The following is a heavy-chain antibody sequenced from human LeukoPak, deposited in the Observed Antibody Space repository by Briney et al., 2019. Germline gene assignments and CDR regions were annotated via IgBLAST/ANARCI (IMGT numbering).Heavy chain of an antibody. CDR3: ARERQLERLAFGKEGSAFDY. Sequence: GGSLRLSCAASGITFNSYTMNWVRQAPGKGLEWVSSISSSSSYIYYAASVKGRFTISRDNAKNSLYLQMNRLRAEDTAVYYCARERQLERLAFGKEGSAFDYWGQETLVTVSS. CDR2: ISSSSSYI. J-gene: IGHJ4*02. V-gene: IGHV3-21*01. D-gene: IGHD1-1*01. CDR1: GITFNSYT.